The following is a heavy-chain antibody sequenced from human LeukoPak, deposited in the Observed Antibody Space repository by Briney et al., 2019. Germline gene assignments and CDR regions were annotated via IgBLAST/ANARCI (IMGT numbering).Heavy chain of an antibody. CDR2: ISGSGGST. Sequence: PGGSLRLSCAASGFTFSSYAMSWVRQAPGKGLEWVSAISGSGGSTYYADSVKGRFTIFRDNSKNTLYLQMNSLRAEDTAVYYCAKTLSGARWYFDYWGQGTLVTVSS. CDR3: AKTLSGARWYFDY. J-gene: IGHJ4*02. D-gene: IGHD3-10*01. V-gene: IGHV3-23*01. CDR1: GFTFSSYA.